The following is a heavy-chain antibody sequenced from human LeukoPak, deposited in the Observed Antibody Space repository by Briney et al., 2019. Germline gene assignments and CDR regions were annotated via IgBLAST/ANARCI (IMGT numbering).Heavy chain of an antibody. CDR1: GFTFSSYA. D-gene: IGHD2-2*01. V-gene: IGHV3-30-3*01. CDR2: ISYDGSNK. Sequence: PGGSLRLSCAASGFTFSSYAMHWVRQAPGKGLEWVAVISYDGSNKYYADSVKCRFTISRDNSKNTLYLQMNSLRAEDTAVYYCANPLIVVVPAASDAFDIWGQGTMVTVSS. CDR3: ANPLIVVVPAASDAFDI. J-gene: IGHJ3*02.